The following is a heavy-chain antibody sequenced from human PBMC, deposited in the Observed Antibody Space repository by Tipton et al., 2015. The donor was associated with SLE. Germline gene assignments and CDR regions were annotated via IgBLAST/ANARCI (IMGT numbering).Heavy chain of an antibody. J-gene: IGHJ3*02. CDR3: ASGREGVDAFDI. CDR1: GGSFSGYY. Sequence: TLSLTCAVYGGSFSGYYWSWIRQPPGKGLEWIGEINHSGSTNYNPSLKSRVTISVDTSKNQFSLKLSSVTAADTAVYYCASGREGVDAFDIWGQGTMVTVSS. V-gene: IGHV4-34*01. CDR2: INHSGST. D-gene: IGHD3-16*01.